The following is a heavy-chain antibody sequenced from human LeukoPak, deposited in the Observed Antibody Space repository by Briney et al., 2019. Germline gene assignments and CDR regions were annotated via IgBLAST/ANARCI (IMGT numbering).Heavy chain of an antibody. J-gene: IGHJ3*02. D-gene: IGHD3-3*01. CDR3: ARGVYDFWSGYQNAFDK. CDR2: IYSGGST. V-gene: IGHV3-66*02. Sequence: GGSLRHPCAASGFTASCNHMSWVRPAPGKGLEWVSVIYSGGSTYYADSVKGRFTISRDNSKNTLYLQMNSLRAEDTAVYYCARGVYDFWSGYQNAFDKWGQGTMVTVSS. CDR1: GFTASCNH.